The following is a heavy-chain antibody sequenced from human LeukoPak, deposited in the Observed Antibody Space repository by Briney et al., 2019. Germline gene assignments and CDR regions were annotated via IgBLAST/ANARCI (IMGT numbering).Heavy chain of an antibody. CDR1: DRYISSSSYY. V-gene: IGHV4-39*07. D-gene: IGHD3-22*01. J-gene: IGHJ4*02. CDR3: ARDTYYYDSSGYFSLDY. Sequence: PETLSPTRTVSDRYISSSSYYWGWIRQPPVKRLGWIGSIYYSGSTNYNPSLKSRVTMSVDTSKNQFSLKLSSVTAADTAVYYCARDTYYYDSSGYFSLDYWGQGTLVTVSS. CDR2: IYYSGST.